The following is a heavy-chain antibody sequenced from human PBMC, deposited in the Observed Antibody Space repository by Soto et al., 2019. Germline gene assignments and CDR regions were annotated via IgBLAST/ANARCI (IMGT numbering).Heavy chain of an antibody. CDR3: ARGSAVVTRTKFDY. J-gene: IGHJ4*02. CDR1: GGSFSGYY. CDR2: INHSGST. V-gene: IGHV4-34*01. D-gene: IGHD2-21*02. Sequence: SETLSLTCAVYGGSFSGYYWSWIRQPPGKGLEWIGEINHSGSTNYNPSLKSRVTISVDTSKNQFSLKLSSVTAADTAVYYCARGSAVVTRTKFDYWGQGTLVTVSS.